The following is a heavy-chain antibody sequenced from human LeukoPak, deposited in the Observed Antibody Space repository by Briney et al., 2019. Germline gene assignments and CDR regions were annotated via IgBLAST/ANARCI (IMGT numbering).Heavy chain of an antibody. Sequence: KPSETLSLTCTVSGGSISSYYWSWIRQPAGKGLEWIGRIYTSGSTNYNPSLKSRVTMSVDTSKNQFSLTLSSVTAADTAVYYCARSRDCSGGSCYPMSHYYYYMDVWGKGTTVTVSS. CDR2: IYTSGST. CDR3: ARSRDCSGGSCYPMSHYYYYMDV. V-gene: IGHV4-4*07. D-gene: IGHD2-15*01. J-gene: IGHJ6*03. CDR1: GGSISSYY.